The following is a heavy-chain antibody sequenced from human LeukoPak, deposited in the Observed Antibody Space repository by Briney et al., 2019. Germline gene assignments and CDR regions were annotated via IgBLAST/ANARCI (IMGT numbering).Heavy chain of an antibody. Sequence: GGSLRLSCAASGFTFSSYGMSWVRQAPGKGLEWVSAISGSGGSTYYADSVKGRFTISRDNSKNTLYLQMNSLRAEDTAVYYCARTPSAGTCVDYWGQGTLVTVSS. CDR2: ISGSGGST. CDR3: ARTPSAGTCVDY. D-gene: IGHD6-19*01. J-gene: IGHJ4*02. CDR1: GFTFSSYG. V-gene: IGHV3-23*01.